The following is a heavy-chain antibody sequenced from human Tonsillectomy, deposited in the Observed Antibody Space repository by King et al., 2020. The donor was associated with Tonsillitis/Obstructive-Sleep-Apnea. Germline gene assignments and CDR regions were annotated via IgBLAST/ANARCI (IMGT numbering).Heavy chain of an antibody. D-gene: IGHD1-1*01. J-gene: IGHJ5*02. V-gene: IGHV1-2*04. CDR1: GYTFTGYY. CDR2: INPNSGGT. Sequence: VQLVESGAEVKKPGASVKVSCKASGYTFTGYYMHWVRQAPGHGLEWMGWINPNSGGTNYAQKFQGWVTMTRDTSISPAYMELSRLRSDDTAVYYCARSWNESPDRWFDPWGQGTLVTVSS. CDR3: ARSWNESPDRWFDP.